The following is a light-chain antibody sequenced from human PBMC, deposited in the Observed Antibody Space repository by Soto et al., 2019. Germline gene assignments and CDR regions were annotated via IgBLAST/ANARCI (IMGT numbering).Light chain of an antibody. CDR3: QQRTTWPLT. CDR2: DAT. CDR1: QSVTTY. V-gene: IGKV3-11*01. J-gene: IGKJ4*01. Sequence: EIVMTQSPANLSLSPGERATLSCRASQSVTTYLVWYQQKPGQAPRLLIYDATNRATGIPARFTAAGSGTDFTLTISSLEPEDSAVYFCQQRTTWPLTFGGGTKVEIK.